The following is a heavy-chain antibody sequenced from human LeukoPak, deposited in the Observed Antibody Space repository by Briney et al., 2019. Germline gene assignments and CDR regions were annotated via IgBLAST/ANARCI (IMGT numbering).Heavy chain of an antibody. Sequence: GGSLRLSCAASGFTVSSYSMNWVRQAPGKGLEWVSYISSSSSTIYYADSVKGRFTISRDDAKNSLYLQMNSLRAEDTAVYYCARGEDFWSGSYFDYWGQGTLVTASS. D-gene: IGHD3-3*01. CDR2: ISSSSSTI. CDR1: GFTVSSYS. J-gene: IGHJ4*01. V-gene: IGHV3-48*01. CDR3: ARGEDFWSGSYFDY.